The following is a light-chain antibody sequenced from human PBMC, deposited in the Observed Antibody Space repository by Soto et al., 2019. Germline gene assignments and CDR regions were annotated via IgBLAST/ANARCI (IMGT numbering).Light chain of an antibody. CDR1: SGHSSYA. Sequence: QLVLTQSPSASASMGDSVKLTCTLSSGHSSYAIAWHQQQPEKGPRYLIKLNSDGSHSKGDGIPDRFSGSSSGAERYLTISSLQSEAEADYYCQTWGTGIQLFGGGTKLTVL. CDR2: LNSDGSH. CDR3: QTWGTGIQL. V-gene: IGLV4-69*01. J-gene: IGLJ2*01.